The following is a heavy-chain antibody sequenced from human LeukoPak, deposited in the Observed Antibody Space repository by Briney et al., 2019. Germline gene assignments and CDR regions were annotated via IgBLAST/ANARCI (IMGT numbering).Heavy chain of an antibody. Sequence: GGSLRLSCAASGFTFSTYSMNWVRQAPGKGLEWVSSITPTSSHTFYVDSMKGRFTISRDNAKNSLYLQLNTMRADDTAVYYCASEAAGYIDYWGQGTVVTVSS. J-gene: IGHJ4*02. D-gene: IGHD6-13*01. CDR3: ASEAAGYIDY. V-gene: IGHV3-21*01. CDR2: ITPTSSHT. CDR1: GFTFSTYS.